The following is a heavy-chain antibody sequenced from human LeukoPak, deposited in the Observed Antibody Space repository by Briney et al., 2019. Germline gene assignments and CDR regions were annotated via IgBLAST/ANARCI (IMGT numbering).Heavy chain of an antibody. CDR2: ISTSGGST. D-gene: IGHD6-13*01. V-gene: IGHV3-23*01. CDR1: GFTFTTYA. CDR3: AKGLFIAAAGVYFDY. J-gene: IGHJ4*02. Sequence: PGGSLRLSCAASGFTFTTYAMSWVRQAPGKGLEWVSSISTSGGSTYYADSVKGRFTISRDNAKNSLYLQMNSLRAEDTALYYCAKGLFIAAAGVYFDYWGQGTLVTVSS.